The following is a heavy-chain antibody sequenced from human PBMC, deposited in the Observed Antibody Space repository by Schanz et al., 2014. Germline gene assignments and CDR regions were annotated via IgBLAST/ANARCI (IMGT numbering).Heavy chain of an antibody. D-gene: IGHD2-2*01. V-gene: IGHV3-73*01. J-gene: IGHJ4*02. CDR3: ARGRRGDCRRTSCTYYFDY. CDR2: VRTKDNHYAT. CDR1: GFTFSASA. Sequence: EVHLVDSGGTLVQPGGSLRLSCVGSGFTFSASAIHWVRQASGKGLEWVGRVRTKDNHYATSYGASVSGRFTISRDDSKNTAYLQMNSLRAGDTAVYYCARGRRGDCRRTSCTYYFDYWGQGTLVTVSS.